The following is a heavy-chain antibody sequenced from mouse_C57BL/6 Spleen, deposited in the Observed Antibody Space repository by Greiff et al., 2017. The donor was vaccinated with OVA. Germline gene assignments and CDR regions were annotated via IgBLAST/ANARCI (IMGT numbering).Heavy chain of an antibody. Sequence: EVQLVESGGDLVKPGGSLKLSCAASGFTFSSYGMSWVRQTPDKRLEWVATISSGGSYTYYPDSVKGRFTISRDNAKNTLYLQMSSLKSEDTAMYYCARLTTVVDYFDYWGQGTTLTVSS. CDR2: ISSGGSYT. D-gene: IGHD1-1*01. CDR3: ARLTTVVDYFDY. V-gene: IGHV5-6*01. J-gene: IGHJ2*01. CDR1: GFTFSSYG.